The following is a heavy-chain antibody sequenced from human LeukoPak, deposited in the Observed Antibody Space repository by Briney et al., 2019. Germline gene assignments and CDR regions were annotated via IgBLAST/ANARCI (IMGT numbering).Heavy chain of an antibody. CDR1: GFTFSSYS. Sequence: GGSLRLSCAASGFTFSSYSMNWVRQAPGKGLGWVSSISSSSSYIYYADSVKGRFTISRDNAKNSLCLQMNSLRAEDTAVYYRARDLSGRDHDAFDIWGQGTMVTVSS. CDR2: ISSSSSYI. V-gene: IGHV3-21*01. J-gene: IGHJ3*02. CDR3: ARDLSGRDHDAFDI. D-gene: IGHD5-12*01.